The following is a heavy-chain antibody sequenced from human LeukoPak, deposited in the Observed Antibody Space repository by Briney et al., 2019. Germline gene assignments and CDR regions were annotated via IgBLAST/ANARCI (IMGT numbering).Heavy chain of an antibody. CDR1: GGSFSGYY. Sequence: KTSETLSLTCAVYGGSFSGYYWSWIRQPPGKGLEWIGEINHSGSTNYNPSLKSRVTMSVDTSKNQFSLKLSSVTAADTAVYYCARLRGATVAHNWFDPWGQGTLVTVSS. CDR2: INHSGST. V-gene: IGHV4-34*01. J-gene: IGHJ5*02. D-gene: IGHD6-19*01. CDR3: ARLRGATVAHNWFDP.